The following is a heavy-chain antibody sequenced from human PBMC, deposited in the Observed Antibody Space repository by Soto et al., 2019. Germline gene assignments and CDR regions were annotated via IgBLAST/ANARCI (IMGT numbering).Heavy chain of an antibody. CDR3: ARVCIAAAGDLTESYYNYVMAV. V-gene: IGHV1-69*13. J-gene: IGHJ6*02. CDR2: IIPIFGTA. CDR1: GGTFSSYA. Sequence: SVKVSCKASGGTFSSYATSWVRQAPGQGLEWMGGIIPIFGTANYAQKFQGRVTITADESTSTAYMELSSLRSEDTAVYYCARVCIAAAGDLTESYYNYVMAVWRQGTTVTVSS. D-gene: IGHD6-13*01.